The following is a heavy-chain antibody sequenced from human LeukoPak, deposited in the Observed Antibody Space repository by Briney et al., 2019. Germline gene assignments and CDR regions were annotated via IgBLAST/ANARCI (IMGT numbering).Heavy chain of an antibody. J-gene: IGHJ4*02. V-gene: IGHV1-69*13. CDR2: IIPIFGTA. CDR1: GGTFSSYA. D-gene: IGHD5-18*01. Sequence: ASVKVSCKASGGTFSSYAISWVRQAPGQGLEWMGGIIPIFGTANYAQKFQGRVTITADESTSTAYMELSSLRSEDTAVYYCARGGGTAMAIDYWGQGTLVTVSS. CDR3: ARGGGTAMAIDY.